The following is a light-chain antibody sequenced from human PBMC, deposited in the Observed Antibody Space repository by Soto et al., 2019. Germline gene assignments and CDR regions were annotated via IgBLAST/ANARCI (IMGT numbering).Light chain of an antibody. Sequence: EIVLTQSPATLSLSPGERATLSCRASQSVSSYLAWYQQKPGQAPRLLIYDASNRATGIPARFSGSGSGTDFTLTIRSLGPEDFAVYYCQQRSNWPLFTFGQGTRLEIK. CDR1: QSVSSY. V-gene: IGKV3-11*01. CDR2: DAS. J-gene: IGKJ5*01. CDR3: QQRSNWPLFT.